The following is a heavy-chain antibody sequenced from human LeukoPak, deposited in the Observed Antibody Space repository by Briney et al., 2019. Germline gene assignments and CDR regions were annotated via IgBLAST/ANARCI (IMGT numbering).Heavy chain of an antibody. CDR2: INTNTGNP. CDR3: AREAYSSAYYFDY. D-gene: IGHD5-18*01. J-gene: IGHJ4*02. Sequence: VASVKVSCKASGYTFTNYAMNWVRQAPGQGLEWMGWINTNTGNPTYAQGFTGRFVFSLDTSVSTAYLQISSLKAEDTAVYYCAREAYSSAYYFDYWGQGTLVTVSS. CDR1: GYTFTNYA. V-gene: IGHV7-4-1*02.